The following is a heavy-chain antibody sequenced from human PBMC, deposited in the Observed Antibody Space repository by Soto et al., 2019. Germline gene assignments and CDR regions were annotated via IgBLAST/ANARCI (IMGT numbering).Heavy chain of an antibody. CDR1: GGSIFSYY. CDR2: VYYSGRT. D-gene: IGHD2-2*01. Sequence: QVQLQESGPGLVKPSETLSLTCTVSGGSIFSYYWSWIRQPPGKGLEGIGFVYYSGRTNYNPSLKSRVTVPMDTSKNQFSLKLSSVTPADTAVYYCSRDAGEGPAAMIPDAFDIWGQGTMVTVSS. V-gene: IGHV4-59*01. J-gene: IGHJ3*02. CDR3: SRDAGEGPAAMIPDAFDI.